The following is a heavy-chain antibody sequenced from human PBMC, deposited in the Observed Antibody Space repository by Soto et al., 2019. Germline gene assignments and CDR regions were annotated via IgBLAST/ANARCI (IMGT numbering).Heavy chain of an antibody. J-gene: IGHJ6*02. CDR2: ISGSGTVT. CDR1: GFMFGSYA. CDR3: AKDLLSSYYYGMDA. D-gene: IGHD3-10*01. Sequence: EVQLLESGGGLVQPGGSLRLSCAASGFMFGSYAMSWVRQAPGKGLEWVSGISGSGTVTYYGDAVKGRVTISRDNAKNTLYLQMNGLRAEDTAIYYCAKDLLSSYYYGMDAWGQGTTVTVSS. V-gene: IGHV3-23*01.